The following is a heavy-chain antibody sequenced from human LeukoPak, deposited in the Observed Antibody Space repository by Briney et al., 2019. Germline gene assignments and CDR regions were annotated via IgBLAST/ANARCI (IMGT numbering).Heavy chain of an antibody. V-gene: IGHV4-4*07. CDR2: IYTSGST. CDR1: GGSISSYY. J-gene: IGHJ5*02. D-gene: IGHD1-7*01. Sequence: SETLSLTCTVSGGSISSYYWSWIRQPAGKGLEWIGRIYTSGSTNYNPSLKSRVTMSVDTSKNQFSLKLSSVTAADTAVYYCARRNWNYEKWFDPWAREPWSPSPQ. CDR3: ARRNWNYEKWFDP.